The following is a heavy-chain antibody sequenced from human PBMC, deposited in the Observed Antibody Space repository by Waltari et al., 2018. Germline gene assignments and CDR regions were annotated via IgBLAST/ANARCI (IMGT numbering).Heavy chain of an antibody. J-gene: IGHJ4*02. CDR2: IIPIFGTA. Sequence: QVQLVQSGAEVKKPGSSVKVSCKASGGTFSSYAISWVRQAPGQGLEWMGGIIPIFGTANYAQKFQGRVTITADESTSTAYIELSSLRSEDTAVYYCARDLPSSGYYYYFDYWGQGTLVTVSS. D-gene: IGHD3-22*01. CDR3: ARDLPSSGYYYYFDY. CDR1: GGTFSSYA. V-gene: IGHV1-69*01.